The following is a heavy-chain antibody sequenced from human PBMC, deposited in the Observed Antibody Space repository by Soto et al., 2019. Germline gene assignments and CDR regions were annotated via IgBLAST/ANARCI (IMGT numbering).Heavy chain of an antibody. CDR1: GFTFTSSA. CDR3: AADRYYYDSSGPYDAFDI. J-gene: IGHJ3*02. Sequence: SVKVSCKASGFTFTSSAMQWVRQARGQRLEWIGWIVVGSGNTNYAQKFQERVTITRDMSTSTAYMELSSLRSEDTAVYYCAADRYYYDSSGPYDAFDIWGQGTMVTVSS. V-gene: IGHV1-58*02. D-gene: IGHD3-22*01. CDR2: IVVGSGNT.